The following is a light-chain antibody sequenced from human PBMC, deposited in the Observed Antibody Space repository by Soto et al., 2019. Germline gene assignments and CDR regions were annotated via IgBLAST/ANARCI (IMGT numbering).Light chain of an antibody. Sequence: DIQMTQSPSSLSASVGDRVTITCRASQSISSYLNWYQQKPGKAPKLLIYAASSLQSGVPSRFSGSGSATDFTLTISSLQPEDFATYYCQQSYSTPTISFVLGTRLEIK. CDR3: QQSYSTPTIS. CDR1: QSISSY. J-gene: IGKJ5*01. V-gene: IGKV1-39*01. CDR2: AAS.